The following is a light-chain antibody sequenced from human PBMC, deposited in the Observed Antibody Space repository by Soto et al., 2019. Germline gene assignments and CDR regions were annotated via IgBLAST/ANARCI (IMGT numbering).Light chain of an antibody. CDR2: DAS. J-gene: IGKJ4*01. Sequence: EIVLTQSPATLSLSPGERATLSCRASQSVRIFLVWYQQRPGQAPRLLIYDASNRATGIPARFSGSGSGTDFTLTISSLEPEDFAVYYCQHRSSWPLTFGGGTKVEI. V-gene: IGKV3-11*01. CDR3: QHRSSWPLT. CDR1: QSVRIF.